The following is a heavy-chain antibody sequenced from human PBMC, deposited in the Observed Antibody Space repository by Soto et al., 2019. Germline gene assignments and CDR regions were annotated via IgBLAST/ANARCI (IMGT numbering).Heavy chain of an antibody. J-gene: IGHJ3*02. CDR1: GYNFSNYA. CDR3: ARVQISSWSPRHAFDI. D-gene: IGHD6-13*01. V-gene: IGHV1-3*01. Sequence: QVKLVQSGAEVKKPGASVKFSCKASGYNFSNYAMHWVRQAPGQRLEWMGWINAGNGNTKYSQKFQGRVTITRDTAASTAYMELSRLRSEDTAVYYCARVQISSWSPRHAFDIWGQGTMVTVSS. CDR2: INAGNGNT.